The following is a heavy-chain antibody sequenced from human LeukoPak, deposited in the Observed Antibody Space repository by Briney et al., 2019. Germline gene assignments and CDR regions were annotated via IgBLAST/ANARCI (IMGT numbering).Heavy chain of an antibody. CDR2: IHFDGSNK. Sequence: GGSLRLSCAASGFTFRTYGMHWVHQAPGKGLEWVAAIHFDGSNKNFAESVKGRFSISRDNSKNTLYVEMNSLRPEDTAVYYCAKDGSSGKLDSWGQGTLVTVSS. CDR3: AKDGSSGKLDS. J-gene: IGHJ4*02. CDR1: GFTFRTYG. D-gene: IGHD3-10*01. V-gene: IGHV3-30*02.